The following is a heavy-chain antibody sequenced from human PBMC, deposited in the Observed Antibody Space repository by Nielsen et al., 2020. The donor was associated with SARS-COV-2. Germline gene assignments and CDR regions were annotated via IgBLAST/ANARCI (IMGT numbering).Heavy chain of an antibody. CDR3: AKASGVVVMSYRVAFDI. CDR1: GFTFSSYG. D-gene: IGHD2-8*01. CDR2: ISWNSGSI. V-gene: IGHV3-9*01. Sequence: SLKISCAASGFTFSSYGMHWVRQAPGKGLEWVSGISWNSGSIGYADSVKGRFTISRDNAKNSLYLQMNSLRAEDTALYYCAKASGVVVMSYRVAFDIWGQGTMVTVSS. J-gene: IGHJ3*02.